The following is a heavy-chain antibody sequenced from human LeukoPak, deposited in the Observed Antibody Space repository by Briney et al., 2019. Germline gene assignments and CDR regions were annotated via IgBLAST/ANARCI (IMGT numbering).Heavy chain of an antibody. J-gene: IGHJ6*02. CDR1: GGTFSSYA. CDR3: ARVIAVAGKANYYYGMDV. V-gene: IGHV1-69*13. D-gene: IGHD6-19*01. Sequence: SVKVSCKASGGTFSSYAISWVRQAPGQGLEWMGGIIPIFGTANYAQKFQGRVTITANESTSTAYMELSSLRSEDTAVYYCARVIAVAGKANYYYGMDVWGQGTTVTVSS. CDR2: IIPIFGTA.